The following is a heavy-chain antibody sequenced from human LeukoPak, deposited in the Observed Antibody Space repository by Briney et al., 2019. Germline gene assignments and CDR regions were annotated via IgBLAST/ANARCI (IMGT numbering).Heavy chain of an antibody. CDR3: ARDNSVEDTAWWFDP. D-gene: IGHD4-23*01. CDR1: GYTFTNYY. J-gene: IGHJ5*02. CDR2: ITPSGGST. V-gene: IGHV1-46*01. Sequence: GASVKVSCKVSGYTFTNYYMHWVRQAPGQGLEWLGLITPSGGSTWYAQKFQGRVTMTRDMSTSTDYMELSSLRSEDTAVYYCARDNSVEDTAWWFDPWGQGTLVTVSS.